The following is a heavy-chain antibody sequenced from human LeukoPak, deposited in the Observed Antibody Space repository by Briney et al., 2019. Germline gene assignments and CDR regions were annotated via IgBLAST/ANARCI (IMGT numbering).Heavy chain of an antibody. D-gene: IGHD3-22*01. V-gene: IGHV1-46*01. CDR2: INPSGGST. CDR1: GYTFTSYY. CDR3: AAERCLSDYDYYYYYMDV. Sequence: ASVKVSCKASGYTFTSYYMHWVRQAPGQGLEWMGIINPSGGSTSYAQKFQGRVTITRDMSTSTAYMELSSLRSEDTAVYYCAAERCLSDYDYYYYYMDVWGKGTTGTVSS. J-gene: IGHJ6*03.